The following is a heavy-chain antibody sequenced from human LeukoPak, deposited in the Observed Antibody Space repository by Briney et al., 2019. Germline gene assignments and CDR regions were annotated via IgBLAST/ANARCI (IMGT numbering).Heavy chain of an antibody. CDR2: IQYEGSIE. V-gene: IGHV3-33*01. CDR1: GFTFSSYG. D-gene: IGHD2-2*01. Sequence: PGGSLRLSCTASGFTFSSYGMHWVRQAPGRGLEWVAAIQYEGSIEYYADSVKGRFTISRDQSKNTLFLQVNSLRAEDTAVYYCARDSCGSPSCFDYWGQGTLVTVSS. J-gene: IGHJ4*02. CDR3: ARDSCGSPSCFDY.